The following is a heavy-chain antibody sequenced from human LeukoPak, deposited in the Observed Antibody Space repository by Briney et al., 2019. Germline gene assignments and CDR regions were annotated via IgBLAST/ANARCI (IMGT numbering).Heavy chain of an antibody. CDR1: GFTFSNFA. Sequence: GGSLRLSCAASGFTFSNFAMTWVRQAPGKGLEWVSGISGGTTYYADSVKGRFTISRDNSKNNLYLQMNSLRAEDTAVYYCAKGIGAAADYWGQGTLVTVSS. CDR2: ISGGTT. V-gene: IGHV3-23*01. J-gene: IGHJ4*02. CDR3: AKGIGAAADY. D-gene: IGHD6-13*01.